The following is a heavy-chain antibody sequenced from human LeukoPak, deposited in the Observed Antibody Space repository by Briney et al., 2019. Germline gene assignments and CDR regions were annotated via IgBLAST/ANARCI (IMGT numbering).Heavy chain of an antibody. CDR1: GGSVSSGSYY. V-gene: IGHV4-61*01. Sequence: SETLSLTCTVSGGSVSSGSYYWSWIRQPPGKGLEWIGYIYYSGSTNYNPSLKSRVTISVDTSKNQFSLKLSSVTAADTAVYYCASSMVRGAAVDYWGQGTLVTVSS. CDR2: IYYSGST. J-gene: IGHJ4*02. D-gene: IGHD3-10*01. CDR3: ASSMVRGAAVDY.